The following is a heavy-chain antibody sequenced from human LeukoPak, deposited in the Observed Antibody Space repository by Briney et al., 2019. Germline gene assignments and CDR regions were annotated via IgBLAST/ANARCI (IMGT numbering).Heavy chain of an antibody. J-gene: IGHJ4*02. Sequence: SETLSLTCAVYDGSFSGYYWSWIRQPPGKGLEWIGEINHSGSTNYNPSLKSRVTISVDTSKNQFSLKLSSVTAADTAVYYCHTAPLLGDFDYWGQGTLVTVSS. CDR3: HTAPLLGDFDY. CDR2: INHSGST. CDR1: DGSFSGYY. D-gene: IGHD3-10*02. V-gene: IGHV4-34*03.